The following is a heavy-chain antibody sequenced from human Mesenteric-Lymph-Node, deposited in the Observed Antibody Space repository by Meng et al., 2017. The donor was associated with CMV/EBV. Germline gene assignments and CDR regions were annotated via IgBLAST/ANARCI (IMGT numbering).Heavy chain of an antibody. J-gene: IGHJ6*02. V-gene: IGHV3-48*04. CDR2: ISSSSSTI. CDR3: ARALGHFYAMDV. CDR1: GF. Sequence: GESLKISCAASGFMSWVRQAPGKGLEWVSYISSSSSTIYYADSVKGRFTISRDNAKNSLYLQMNSLRAEDTAVYYCARALGHFYAMDVWGQGTTVTVSS.